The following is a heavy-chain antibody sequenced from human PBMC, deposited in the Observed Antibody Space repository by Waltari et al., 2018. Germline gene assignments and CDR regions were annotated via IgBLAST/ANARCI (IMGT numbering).Heavy chain of an antibody. Sequence: ELQLVESGGGLIQPGGSLRLSCAVSGFTVSNNYMSWVRQAPGKGLEWVSVIYSGGSTYYADSVKGRFTISRDSSENTVYLQMSSLRAEDTALYYCARLDFWTGSYYWGQGTLVTVAS. J-gene: IGHJ4*02. V-gene: IGHV3-53*01. CDR2: IYSGGST. CDR1: GFTVSNNY. CDR3: ARLDFWTGSYY. D-gene: IGHD3-3*01.